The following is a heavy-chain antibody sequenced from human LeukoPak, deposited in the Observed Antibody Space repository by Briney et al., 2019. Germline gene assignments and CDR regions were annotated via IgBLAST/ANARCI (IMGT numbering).Heavy chain of an antibody. J-gene: IGHJ2*01. CDR3: ARVPAAGRAPASIRYWYFDL. CDR2: ISSSSSYI. Sequence: GGSLRLSCAASGFTFSSYSMNWVRQAPGKGLEWVSSISSSSSYIYYADSVKGRFTISRDNAKNTLYLQMNSLRAEDTAVYYCARVPAAGRAPASIRYWYFDLWGRGTLVTVSS. CDR1: GFTFSSYS. D-gene: IGHD6-13*01. V-gene: IGHV3-21*01.